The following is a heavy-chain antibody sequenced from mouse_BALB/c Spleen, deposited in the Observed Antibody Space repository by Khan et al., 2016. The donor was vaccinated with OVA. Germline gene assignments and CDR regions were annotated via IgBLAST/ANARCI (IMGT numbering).Heavy chain of an antibody. CDR2: ISYDGSN. V-gene: IGHV3-6*02. CDR3: AHLPAY. CDR1: GYSITSGYY. J-gene: IGHJ3*01. Sequence: EVQLQESGPGLVKPSQSLSLTCSVTGYSITSGYYWNWIRQFPGNKLEWMGYISYDGSNNYNPSLKNRISITRDTSKNQFYLKLNSVTTEDTATYCCAHLPAYWGQGTLVTVSA.